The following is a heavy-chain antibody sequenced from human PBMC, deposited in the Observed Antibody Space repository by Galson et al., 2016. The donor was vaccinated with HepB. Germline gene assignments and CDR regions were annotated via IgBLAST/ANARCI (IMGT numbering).Heavy chain of an antibody. Sequence: SLRLSCAASGFTFEDYAMHWVRQFPGKGLEWLSGINCNSGVTDYADSVQGRFTISRDNAKNALYLQMNSLRPEHAAFYYCTKDFYSSGPEYFHHGGRGNLVTVSS. J-gene: IGHJ1*01. CDR3: TKDFYSSGPEYFHH. CDR1: GFTFEDYA. D-gene: IGHD3-22*01. CDR2: INCNSGVT. V-gene: IGHV3-9*01.